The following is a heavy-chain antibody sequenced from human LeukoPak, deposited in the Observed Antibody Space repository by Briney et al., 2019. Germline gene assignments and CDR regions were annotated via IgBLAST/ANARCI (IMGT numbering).Heavy chain of an antibody. CDR3: AKDVAYTFDY. V-gene: IGHV3-30*02. CDR2: IHYDGYTT. D-gene: IGHD3-16*01. Sequence: GGSLRLSCVTSGFPLSTYGVHWVRQAPGSGLEWLAYIHYDGYTTNYADSVKGRFTISRENSKNTLYLQMNSLRTEDTAVYYCAKDVAYTFDYWGQGTRHRLL. J-gene: IGHJ4*02. CDR1: GFPLSTYG.